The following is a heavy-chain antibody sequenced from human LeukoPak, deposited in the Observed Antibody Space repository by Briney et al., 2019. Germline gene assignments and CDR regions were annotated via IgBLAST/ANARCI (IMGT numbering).Heavy chain of an antibody. CDR1: GFTFDDYA. J-gene: IGHJ4*02. Sequence: PGRSLRLSCAASGFTFDDYAMHWVRQAPGKGLEWVSGISWNSGSIGYADSVKGRFTISRDNAKNSLYLQMNSLRAEDTALYYCAKVGYSSGPFDYWGQGTLVTVSS. CDR2: ISWNSGSI. CDR3: AKVGYSSGPFDY. D-gene: IGHD6-19*01. V-gene: IGHV3-9*01.